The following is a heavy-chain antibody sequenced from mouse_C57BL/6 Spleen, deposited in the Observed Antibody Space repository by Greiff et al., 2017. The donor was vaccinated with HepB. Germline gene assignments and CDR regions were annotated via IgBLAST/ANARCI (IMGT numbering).Heavy chain of an antibody. D-gene: IGHD2-4*01. CDR2: INYDGSST. V-gene: IGHV5-16*01. CDR3: ARDGGGLRQDAMDY. J-gene: IGHJ4*01. Sequence: EVKLVESEGGLVQPGSSMKLSCTASGFTFSDYYMAWVRQVPEKGLEWVANINYDGSSTYYLDSLKSRFIISRDNAKNILYLQMSSLKSEDTATYYCARDGGGLRQDAMDYWGQGTSVTVSS. CDR1: GFTFSDYY.